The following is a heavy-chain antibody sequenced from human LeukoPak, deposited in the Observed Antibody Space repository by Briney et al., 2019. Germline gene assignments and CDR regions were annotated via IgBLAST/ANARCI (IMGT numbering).Heavy chain of an antibody. V-gene: IGHV3-11*05. CDR1: GFTFSEYY. D-gene: IGHD5-24*01. CDR3: ARVVEMATIHFLTLRHYNWFDP. CDR2: ISSSSSYT. J-gene: IGHJ5*02. Sequence: GGSLRLSCAASGFTFSEYYMSWIRQAPGKGLEWVSYISSSSSYTNYADSVKGRFTISRDNAKNSLYLQMNSLRAEDTAVYYCARVVEMATIHFLTLRHYNWFDPWGQGTLVTVSS.